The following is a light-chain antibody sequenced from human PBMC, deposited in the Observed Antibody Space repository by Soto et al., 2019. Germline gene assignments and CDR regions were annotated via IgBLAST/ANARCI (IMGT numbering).Light chain of an antibody. CDR1: QSVSSNY. V-gene: IGKV3-20*01. J-gene: IGKJ5*01. CDR3: QQYGFSPIS. Sequence: EIVLTQSPGTLSLSPGERATLSCRASQSVSSNYLAWYQQKPGQAPRLLIYGASSRATGIPDRFSGSGSGTDFTLTIRRLEPEDFAVYSCQQYGFSPISFGQGTRLEIK. CDR2: GAS.